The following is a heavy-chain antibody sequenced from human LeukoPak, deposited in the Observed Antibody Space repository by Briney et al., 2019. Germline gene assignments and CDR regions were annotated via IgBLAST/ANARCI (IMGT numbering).Heavy chain of an antibody. CDR2: IKQDGSEK. D-gene: IGHD6-19*01. CDR3: AGPPQAGPFDY. V-gene: IGHV3-7*01. J-gene: IGHJ4*02. CDR1: GFIFSNYW. Sequence: GGSLRLSCAGSGFIFSNYWMTWVRQAPEKGLEWVANIKQDGSEKNYVDSVRGRFTISRDNAKNSLYLQMNSLRAEDTAVYYCAGPPQAGPFDYWGQGTLVTVSS.